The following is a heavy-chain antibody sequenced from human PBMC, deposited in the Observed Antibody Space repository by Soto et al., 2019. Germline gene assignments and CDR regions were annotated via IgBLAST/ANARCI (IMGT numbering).Heavy chain of an antibody. CDR1: GGSISYYY. D-gene: IGHD1-1*01. J-gene: IGHJ4*02. Sequence: ETLSLTCIVSGGSISYYYWTWIRQPPGKGLEWIGYIYYTGSTNYNPSLQSRVTMSVDTSRNQFSLKLSSVTAADTAVYYCARGRESYKWNDVGYWGQGILVTVSS. CDR2: IYYTGST. CDR3: ARGRESYKWNDVGY. V-gene: IGHV4-59*01.